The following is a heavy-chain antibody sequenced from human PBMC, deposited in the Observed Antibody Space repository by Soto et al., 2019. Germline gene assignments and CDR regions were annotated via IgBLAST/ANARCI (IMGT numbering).Heavy chain of an antibody. CDR2: IYHSGST. Sequence: SETLSLTCVVSGGSISSGGYSWSRIRQPPGKGLEWIGYIYHSGSTYYNPSLKSRVTISVDRSKNQFSLKLSSVTAADTAVYYCVRVPGPWGQGTLVTVSS. V-gene: IGHV4-30-2*01. CDR1: GGSISSGGYS. CDR3: VRVPGP. J-gene: IGHJ5*02.